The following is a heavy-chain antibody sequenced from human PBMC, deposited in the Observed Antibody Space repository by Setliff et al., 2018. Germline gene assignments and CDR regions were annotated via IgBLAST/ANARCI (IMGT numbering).Heavy chain of an antibody. D-gene: IGHD6-19*01. CDR3: ARVALAVAGGFDY. CDR2: IYHSGST. J-gene: IGHJ4*02. CDR1: GYSISSGYY. Sequence: PSETLSLTCTVSGYSISSGYYWGWIRQPPGKGLEWIGSIYHSGSTYYNPSLKSRVTISVDTSKNQFSLKLSSVTAADTAVYYCARVALAVAGGFDYWGQGTLVTVS. V-gene: IGHV4-38-2*02.